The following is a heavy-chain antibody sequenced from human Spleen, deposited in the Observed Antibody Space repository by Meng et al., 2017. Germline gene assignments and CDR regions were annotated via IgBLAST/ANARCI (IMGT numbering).Heavy chain of an antibody. J-gene: IGHJ4*02. CDR2: IKQDGTEK. Sequence: GESLKISCAASGFTFSSYAMSWVRQAPGKGLEWVANIKQDGTEKDYVDSVKGRFTISRDNAKNSLYLQMNSLRVEDTAVYYCATRPPDSAWYGVFDYWGQGTLVTVSS. V-gene: IGHV3-7*01. CDR1: GFTFSSYA. CDR3: ATRPPDSAWYGVFDY. D-gene: IGHD6-19*01.